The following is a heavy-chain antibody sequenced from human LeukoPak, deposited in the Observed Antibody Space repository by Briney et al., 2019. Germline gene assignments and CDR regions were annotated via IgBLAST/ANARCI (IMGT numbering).Heavy chain of an antibody. CDR1: GGSISSSSYY. D-gene: IGHD2-15*01. J-gene: IGHJ6*03. CDR2: TFHSGRT. CDR3: AREACSGGSCYFFPYYYMDV. Sequence: SETLSLTCTVSGGSISSSSYYWGWIRQPPGKGLEWIGSTFHSGRTYHNPSLKSRLTISEDTSKNRFSLKLSSVTAADTAVYYCAREACSGGSCYFFPYYYMDVWGKGTTVTVSS. V-gene: IGHV4-39*07.